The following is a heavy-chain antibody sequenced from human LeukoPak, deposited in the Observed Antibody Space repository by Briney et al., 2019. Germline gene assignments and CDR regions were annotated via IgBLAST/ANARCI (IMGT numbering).Heavy chain of an antibody. D-gene: IGHD3-22*01. CDR2: IYYSGST. V-gene: IGHV4-59*08. J-gene: IGHJ4*02. CDR3: ARHRVYSSGYTPYYFDY. Sequence: PSETLSLTCTVSGGSISSYYWSWIRQPPGKGLEWIGYIYYSGSTNYNPSLESRVTISVDTSKNQFSLKLSSVTAADTAVYYCARHRVYSSGYTPYYFDYWGQGTLVTVSS. CDR1: GGSISSYY.